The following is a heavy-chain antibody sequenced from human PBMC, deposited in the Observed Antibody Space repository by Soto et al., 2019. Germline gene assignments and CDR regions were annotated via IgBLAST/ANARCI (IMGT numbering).Heavy chain of an antibody. CDR3: ARVGPDLYYDSRDLAFDI. CDR1: GGTFSSYA. V-gene: IGHV1-69*13. J-gene: IGHJ3*02. CDR2: IIPIFGTA. Sequence: ASVKVSCKASGGTFSSYAISWVRQAPGQGLEWMGGIIPIFGTANYARKFQGRVTITADESTSTAYMELSSLRSEDTAVYYCARVGPDLYYDSRDLAFDIWGQGTMVTVSS. D-gene: IGHD3-22*01.